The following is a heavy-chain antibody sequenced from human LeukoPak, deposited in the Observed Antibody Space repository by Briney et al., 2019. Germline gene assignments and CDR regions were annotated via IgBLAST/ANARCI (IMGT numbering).Heavy chain of an antibody. CDR1: GYTFTSYD. CDR2: MNPNSGNP. CDR3: ARVVVVPTAILPYYYYGMDV. Sequence: GASVKVSCKASGYTFTSYDINWVRQATGQGLKWMGWMNPNSGNPGYAQKFQGRVTMTRNTTISTAYMELSSLRSEDTAVYYCARVVVVPTAILPYYYYGMDVWGQGTTVTVSS. J-gene: IGHJ6*02. V-gene: IGHV1-8*01. D-gene: IGHD2-2*01.